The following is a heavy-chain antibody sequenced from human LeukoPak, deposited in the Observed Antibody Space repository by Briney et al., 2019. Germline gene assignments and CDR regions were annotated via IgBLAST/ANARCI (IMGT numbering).Heavy chain of an antibody. D-gene: IGHD2-15*01. V-gene: IGHV4-39*07. J-gene: IGHJ4*02. CDR1: GGSISSYY. CDR3: ARGGCSGGTCYQFDS. Sequence: PSETLSLTCTVSGGSISSYYWGWIRQPPGKGLEWIGSIYYDGSTYYNPSLKSRVTISLDASKNQFSLKLTSVTAADTAVYYCARGGCSGGTCYQFDSWGQETLVTVSS. CDR2: IYYDGST.